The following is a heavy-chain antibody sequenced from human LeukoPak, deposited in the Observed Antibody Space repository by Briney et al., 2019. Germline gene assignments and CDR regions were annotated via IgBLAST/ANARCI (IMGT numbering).Heavy chain of an antibody. J-gene: IGHJ5*02. D-gene: IGHD2-15*01. V-gene: IGHV1-69*13. Sequence: SVKVSCKASGGTFSSYAISWVRQAPGQGLEWMGGIIPIFGTANYAQKFQGRVTITADESTSTAYMELSSLRSEDTAVYYCAMGLGYCSGGSCYYSWFDPWGQGTLVTVSS. CDR2: IIPIFGTA. CDR1: GGTFSSYA. CDR3: AMGLGYCSGGSCYYSWFDP.